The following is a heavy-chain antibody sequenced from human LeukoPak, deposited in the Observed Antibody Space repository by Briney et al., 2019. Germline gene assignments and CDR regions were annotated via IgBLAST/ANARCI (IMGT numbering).Heavy chain of an antibody. V-gene: IGHV4-59*08. D-gene: IGHD5-12*01. CDR3: ARLAGSEDGGYDRNYFAS. CDR1: TDSIRTSY. Sequence: SETLSLTCIVSTDSIRTSYWSWVRQPPGKGLEWIGVIYYTGSTKYNLSLKSRVIMSVDMSKNQLSLKVRSVTAEDTAVYYCARLAGSEDGGYDRNYFASWGRGTLVTAPS. CDR2: IYYTGST. J-gene: IGHJ4*02.